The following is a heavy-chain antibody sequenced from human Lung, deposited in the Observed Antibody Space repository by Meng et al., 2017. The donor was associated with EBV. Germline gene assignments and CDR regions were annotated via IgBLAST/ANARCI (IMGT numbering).Heavy chain of an antibody. D-gene: IGHD3-10*01. V-gene: IGHV4-31*03. J-gene: IGHJ5*02. CDR1: GGSISSKNYY. Sequence: QVHMQEAVPGLVNPSQTLSLTCTVSGGSISSKNYYWSWTRQHPGKGLEWIGYIYYSGSTYYNPSLKSRVTISVDTSKNQFSLNLTFVTAADTAVYYCATTTVRGVNWIDPWGQGTLVTVSS. CDR2: IYYSGST. CDR3: ATTTVRGVNWIDP.